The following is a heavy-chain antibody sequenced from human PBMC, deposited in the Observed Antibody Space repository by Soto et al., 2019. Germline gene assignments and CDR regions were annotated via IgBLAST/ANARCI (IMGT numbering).Heavy chain of an antibody. J-gene: IGHJ4*02. D-gene: IGHD3-22*01. CDR2: ISYDGSNK. V-gene: IGHV3-30-3*01. CDR3: ARDSGDSSGYSDYFDY. Sequence: LRLSCAASGFTFSSYAMHWVRQAPGKGLEWVAVISYDGSNKYYADSVKGRFTISRDNSKNTLYLQMNSLRAEDTAVYYCARDSGDSSGYSDYFDYWGQGTLVTVSS. CDR1: GFTFSSYA.